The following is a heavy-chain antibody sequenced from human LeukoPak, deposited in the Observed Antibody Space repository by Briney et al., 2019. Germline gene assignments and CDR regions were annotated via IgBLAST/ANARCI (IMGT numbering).Heavy chain of an antibody. Sequence: GGSLRLSCAASGFMFSNSNMGWVRQAPGRGLEWVSTISRTGFSTFYADSVKGRFTISRDNAKNSLYLQMNSLRAEDTAVYYCTRGAGTGWRFDSWGQGTLLTVSS. J-gene: IGHJ4*02. CDR3: TRGAGTGWRFDS. V-gene: IGHV3-21*01. CDR1: GFMFSNSN. D-gene: IGHD6-19*01. CDR2: ISRTGFST.